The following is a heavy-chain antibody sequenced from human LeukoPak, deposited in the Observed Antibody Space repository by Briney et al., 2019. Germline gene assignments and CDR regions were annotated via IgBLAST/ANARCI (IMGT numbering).Heavy chain of an antibody. D-gene: IGHD6-19*01. J-gene: IGHJ6*02. CDR3: AKELSSGYGMEV. CDR2: IKQDGSEK. CDR1: GFTFSSYA. Sequence: GRSLRLSCAASGFTFSSYAMSWVRQAPGKGLEWVANIKQDGSEKYYVDSVKGRFTISRDNAKNSLYLQMNSLRADDTAVYYCAKELSSGYGMEVWGQGTTVTVSS. V-gene: IGHV3-7*01.